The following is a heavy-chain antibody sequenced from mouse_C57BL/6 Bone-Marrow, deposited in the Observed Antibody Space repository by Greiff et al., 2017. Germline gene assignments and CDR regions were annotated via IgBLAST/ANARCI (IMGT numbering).Heavy chain of an antibody. Sequence: EVKLVESGPGMVKPSQSLSLTCTVTGYSITSGYDWHWIRHFPGNKLEWMGYISYSGSTNYNPSLKSRISITHDTSKNHFFLKLKSVTTEDTATXDCAREGYYGTAYWGKGTLVTVSA. CDR2: ISYSGST. CDR1: GYSITSGYD. J-gene: IGHJ3*01. V-gene: IGHV3-1*01. CDR3: AREGYYGTAY. D-gene: IGHD1-1*01.